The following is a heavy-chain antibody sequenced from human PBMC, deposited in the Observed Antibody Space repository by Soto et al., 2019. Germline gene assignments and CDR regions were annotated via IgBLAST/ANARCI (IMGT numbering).Heavy chain of an antibody. V-gene: IGHV5-10-1*01. D-gene: IGHD3-3*01. J-gene: IGHJ4*02. Sequence: GESLKISCKGSGYSFTSYWISWVRQMPGKGLEWMGRIDPSDSYTNYSPSFQGHVTISDDKSISTAYLQWSSLEASDTAMYYCARHTGDFWNDFDYWGQGTLVTVSS. CDR2: IDPSDSYT. CDR3: ARHTGDFWNDFDY. CDR1: GYSFTSYW.